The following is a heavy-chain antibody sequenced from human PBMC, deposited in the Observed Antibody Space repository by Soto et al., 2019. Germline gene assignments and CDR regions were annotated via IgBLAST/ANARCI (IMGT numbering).Heavy chain of an antibody. CDR1: GDIVSSNTAA. D-gene: IGHD6-19*01. J-gene: IGHJ4*02. CDR3: ARGVAGSGFDL. CDR2: TYYRSNWRH. Sequence: SPTLSLTCAFSGDIVSSNTAAWNWIRSSPSRGLEWLGRTYYRSNWRHDYAVSVKSRITVNPDTSKNHFSLQLNSVTPDDTAVYYCARGVAGSGFDLWGKGTLGTGSS. V-gene: IGHV6-1*01.